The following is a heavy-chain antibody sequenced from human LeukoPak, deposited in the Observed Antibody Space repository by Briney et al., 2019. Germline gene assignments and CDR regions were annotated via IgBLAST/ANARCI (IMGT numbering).Heavy chain of an antibody. V-gene: IGHV3-48*03. Sequence: GGSLRLSCVASGFTFSVYEMNWVRQAPGKGLEWTSYISASDTSIYYAESVKGRFTISRDNAKSSLYLQMNSLRAEDTAVYYCARSGGYFGLWGQGTLVTVS. D-gene: IGHD3-10*01. J-gene: IGHJ4*02. CDR2: ISASDTSI. CDR3: ARSGGYFGL. CDR1: GFTFSVYE.